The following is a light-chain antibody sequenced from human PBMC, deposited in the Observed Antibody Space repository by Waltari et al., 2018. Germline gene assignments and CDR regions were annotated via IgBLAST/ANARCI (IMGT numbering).Light chain of an antibody. CDR2: DDT. J-gene: IGLJ2*01. Sequence: SYVLTQSPSVSVAPGQTARITCGGNNIGSKSVHWYQQKPGQAPVLVVYDDTDRPSGIPERFSGSNSGNTATLTISRVEAGDEADYYCQVWDSGRAPGVVFGGGTKVTVL. V-gene: IGLV3-21*02. CDR1: NIGSKS. CDR3: QVWDSGRAPGVV.